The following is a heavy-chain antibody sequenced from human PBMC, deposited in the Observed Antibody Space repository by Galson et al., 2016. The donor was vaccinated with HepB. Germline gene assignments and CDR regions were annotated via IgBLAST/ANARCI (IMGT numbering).Heavy chain of an antibody. CDR2: IYYSGST. CDR3: ARAGRRCSSTSCYYYYGMDV. D-gene: IGHD2-2*01. Sequence: SETLSLTCTVSGGSISSYYWSWIRQPPGKGLEWIGYIYYSGSTNYNPSLTSRVTISVDTSKNQFSLKLCSVTAADTAVYYCARAGRRCSSTSCYYYYGMDVWGQGTTVTVSS. CDR1: GGSISSYY. J-gene: IGHJ6*02. V-gene: IGHV4-59*01.